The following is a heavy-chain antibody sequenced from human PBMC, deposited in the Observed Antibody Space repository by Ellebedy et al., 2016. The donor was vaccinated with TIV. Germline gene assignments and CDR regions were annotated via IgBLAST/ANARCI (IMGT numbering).Heavy chain of an antibody. D-gene: IGHD2-21*02. J-gene: IGHJ1*01. CDR2: ISGSGTST. Sequence: GGSLRLSCAASGFTFSSYAMIWVRQAPGKGLEWVSSISGSGTSTYYADPVKGRFTISRDNSKNTLYLQMNSLRAEDTALYYCAKGGIVVVTAYDGSESEYFLHWGQGTLVTVSS. CDR3: AKGGIVVVTAYDGSESEYFLH. V-gene: IGHV3-23*01. CDR1: GFTFSSYA.